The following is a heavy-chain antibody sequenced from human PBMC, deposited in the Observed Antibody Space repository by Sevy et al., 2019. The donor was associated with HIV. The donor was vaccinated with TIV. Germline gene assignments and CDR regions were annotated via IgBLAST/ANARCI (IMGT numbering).Heavy chain of an antibody. CDR2: MNPNSGNT. CDR1: GYTFTSYD. Sequence: ASVKVSCKASGYTFTSYDINWVRQATGQGLEWMGWMNPNSGNTGYAQKFQGRVTMTRNTSISTAYMELSSLRSEDTAVYYCARSIAAGAMADTYGMDVWGQGTTVTVSS. J-gene: IGHJ6*02. CDR3: ARSIAAGAMADTYGMDV. D-gene: IGHD6-13*01. V-gene: IGHV1-8*01.